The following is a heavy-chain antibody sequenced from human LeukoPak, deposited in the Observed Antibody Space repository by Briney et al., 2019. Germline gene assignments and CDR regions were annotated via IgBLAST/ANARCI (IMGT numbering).Heavy chain of an antibody. CDR3: ARDSSYGSGSYVPFDY. CDR1: GYTFTSYY. J-gene: IGHJ4*02. V-gene: IGHV1-46*01. CDR2: INPSGGST. Sequence: GASVKVSCKASGYTFTSYYMHRVRQAPGQGLEWMGIINPSGGSTSYAQKFQGRVTMTRDTSTSTVYMDLSTLRSEDTAVYYCARDSSYGSGSYVPFDYWGQGTLVTVSS. D-gene: IGHD3-10*01.